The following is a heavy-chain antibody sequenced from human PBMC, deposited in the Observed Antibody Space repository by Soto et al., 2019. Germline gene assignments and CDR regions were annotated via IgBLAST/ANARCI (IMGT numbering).Heavy chain of an antibody. D-gene: IGHD4-17*01. CDR1: GGSISSGGYS. J-gene: IGHJ4*02. V-gene: IGHV4-30-2*01. CDR2: IYHSGST. CDR3: ARDTVYGDYSY. Sequence: SETLSLTCAVSGGSISSGGYSWSWIRQPPGKGLEWIGYIYHSGSTYYNPSLKSRVTISVDRSKNQFSLKLSSVTAADTAVYYCARDTVYGDYSYWGQGTLVTVSS.